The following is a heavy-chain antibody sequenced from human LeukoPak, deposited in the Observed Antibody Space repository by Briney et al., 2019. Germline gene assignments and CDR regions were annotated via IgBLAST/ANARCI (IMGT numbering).Heavy chain of an antibody. CDR2: IKQDGSEK. J-gene: IGHJ4*02. D-gene: IGHD5-24*01. CDR3: ATKDGYNFDY. V-gene: IGHV3-7*01. Sequence: GGSLRLSCVASRFTFSSYWMHWVRQAPGKGLEWVANIKQDGSEKYYVDSVKGRFTISRDNAKNSLFLQMNSLRAEDTAVYYCATKDGYNFDYWGQGTLVTVSS. CDR1: RFTFSSYW.